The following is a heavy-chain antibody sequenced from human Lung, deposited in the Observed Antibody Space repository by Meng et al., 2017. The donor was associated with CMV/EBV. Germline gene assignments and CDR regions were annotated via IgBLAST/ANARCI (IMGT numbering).Heavy chain of an antibody. D-gene: IGHD2-15*01. Sequence: GESXKISCAASGFTFSSYSMNWVRQAPGKGLEWVSFISSSSSYIYYGNSVKGRFIISRENAKNSLYLLNNSLRAEDTAVYYCARAPDAGRSEYVIDVWGQGTXVTVSS. V-gene: IGHV3-21*01. CDR2: ISSSSSYI. CDR3: ARAPDAGRSEYVIDV. CDR1: GFTFSSYS. J-gene: IGHJ6*02.